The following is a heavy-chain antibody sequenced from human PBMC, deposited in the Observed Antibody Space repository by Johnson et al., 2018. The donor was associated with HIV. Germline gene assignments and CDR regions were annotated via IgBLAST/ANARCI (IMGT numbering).Heavy chain of an antibody. J-gene: IGHJ3*01. V-gene: IGHV3-30*04. D-gene: IGHD1-26*01. CDR2: ISYDGNNK. Sequence: QVQLVESGGGVVQPGRSLRLSCAASTFRFSSYPMHWVRQAPGRGLAWVSVISYDGNNKYYADSVKGRFTISRDYSKNTLYLQMNSLRTYDTAVYYCARPPLERIISGSYGAFDLWGQGTLVTVS. CDR1: TFRFSSYP. CDR3: ARPPLERIISGSYGAFDL.